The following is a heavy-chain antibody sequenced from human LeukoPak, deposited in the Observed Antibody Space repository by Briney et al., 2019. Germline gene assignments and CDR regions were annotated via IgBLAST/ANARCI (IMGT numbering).Heavy chain of an antibody. CDR3: AGYSSGYYYPGY. CDR1: GGSFSGYY. D-gene: IGHD3-22*01. J-gene: IGHJ4*02. V-gene: IGHV4-59*08. Sequence: NPSETLSLTCAVYGGSFSGYYWSWIRQPPGKGLEWIGYIYYSGSTNYNPSLKSRVTISVDTSKNQFSLKLSSVTAADTAVYYCAGYSSGYYYPGYWGQGTLVTVSS. CDR2: IYYSGST.